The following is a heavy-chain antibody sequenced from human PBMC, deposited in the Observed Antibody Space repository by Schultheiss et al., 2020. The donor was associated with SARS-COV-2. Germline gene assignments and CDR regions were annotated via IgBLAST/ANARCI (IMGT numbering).Heavy chain of an antibody. CDR2: IYYSGST. J-gene: IGHJ6*02. V-gene: IGHV4-59*08. D-gene: IGHD6-13*01. CDR3: ARQGGQYSSSWINRDHYYGMDV. Sequence: SQTLSLTCTVSGGSISSYYWSWIRQPPGKGLEWIGYIYYSGSTNYNPSLKSRVTISVDTSKNQFSLKLSSVTAADTAVYYCARQGGQYSSSWINRDHYYGMDVWGQGTTVTVAS. CDR1: GGSISSYY.